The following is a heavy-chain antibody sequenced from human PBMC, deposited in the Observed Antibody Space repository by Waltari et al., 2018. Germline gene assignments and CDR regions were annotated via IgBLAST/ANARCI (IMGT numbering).Heavy chain of an antibody. D-gene: IGHD3-22*01. CDR3: ARPGGSYYDSSGRNRNAFDM. CDR1: GGTFSSYA. J-gene: IGHJ3*02. Sequence: QVQLVQSAAEVKKPGSSVKVSCKGAGGTFSSYAIYWVRQAPGQGLEWMGRIVPVLGITDYAQKFQGRVTITADESTSTAYMELSSLRSEDTAVYYCARPGGSYYDSSGRNRNAFDMWGQGTMVTVSS. CDR2: IVPVLGIT. V-gene: IGHV1-69*04.